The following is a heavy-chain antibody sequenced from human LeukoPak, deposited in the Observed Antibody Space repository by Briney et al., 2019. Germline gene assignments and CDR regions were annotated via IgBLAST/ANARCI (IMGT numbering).Heavy chain of an antibody. V-gene: IGHV1-18*01. D-gene: IGHD3-22*01. J-gene: IGHJ4*02. Sequence: ASVKVSCKASGYTFTSYGISWVRQAPGRGLEWMGWISAYNGNTNYAQKLQGRVTMTTDTSTSTAYMELRSLRSDDKAVYYCARFSPTDSSEDYWGQGTLVTVSS. CDR2: ISAYNGNT. CDR1: GYTFTSYG. CDR3: ARFSPTDSSEDY.